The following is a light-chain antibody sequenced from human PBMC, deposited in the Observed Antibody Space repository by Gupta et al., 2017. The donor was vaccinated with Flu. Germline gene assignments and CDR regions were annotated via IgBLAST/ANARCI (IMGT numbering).Light chain of an antibody. CDR1: QSVLYSSNNKNC. V-gene: IGKV4-1*01. Sequence: DIVMTQSPDSLTVSLGERATINCKSSQSVLYSSNNKNCLAWYQQKPGQPPQLLIYGASTRECGGTDRFSGRGDGTDFTLTISGRQDEGVEVYYWQQHYSTVTFGQGTKVEIK. CDR2: GAS. J-gene: IGKJ1*01. CDR3: QQHYSTVT.